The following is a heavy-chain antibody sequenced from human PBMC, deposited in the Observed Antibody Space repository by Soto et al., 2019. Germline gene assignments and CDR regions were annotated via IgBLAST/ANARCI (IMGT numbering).Heavy chain of an antibody. J-gene: IGHJ4*02. CDR1: GGSVTNSSCY. V-gene: IGHV4-39*01. Sequence: SETLSLTCTVSGGSVTNSSCYWGWIRQSPGKGLEWIGSVYYRGRSYSKSSVKSRVTISVDTSANRFSLSLNSVTASDTAVYFCVSQRTTVPTQAYFDYWGPGALVTVS. D-gene: IGHD4-17*01. CDR3: VSQRTTVPTQAYFDY. CDR2: VYYRGRS.